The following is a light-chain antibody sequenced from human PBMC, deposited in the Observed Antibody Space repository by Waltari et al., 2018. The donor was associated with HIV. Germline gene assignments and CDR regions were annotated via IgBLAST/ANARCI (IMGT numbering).Light chain of an antibody. CDR3: VLYMASGISYV. V-gene: IGLV8-61*01. CDR1: SDSVSSGHF. Sequence: QTVVTQEPSVSVSPGGTVTLTCGLSSDSVSSGHFPTWYQQTPGQPPRTLIYNTNIRSSGVPDRFSGSILGNKAALTITGAQADDESDYYCVLYMASGISYVFGTGTKVTVL. CDR2: NTN. J-gene: IGLJ1*01.